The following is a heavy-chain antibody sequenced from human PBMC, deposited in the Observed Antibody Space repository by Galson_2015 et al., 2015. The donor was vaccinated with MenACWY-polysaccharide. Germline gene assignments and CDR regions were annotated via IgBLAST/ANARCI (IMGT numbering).Heavy chain of an antibody. D-gene: IGHD1-1*01. V-gene: IGHV3-7*01. Sequence: SLRLSCAAPGFTFSSYWMSWVRQAPGKGLEWVANIKQDESEKYYVDSVKGRFTISRDNSKNALYLQMNSLRAEDTAVYYCARADRNDGGRALDIWGQGTMVTVSS. CDR2: IKQDESEK. CDR1: GFTFSSYW. CDR3: ARADRNDGGRALDI. J-gene: IGHJ3*02.